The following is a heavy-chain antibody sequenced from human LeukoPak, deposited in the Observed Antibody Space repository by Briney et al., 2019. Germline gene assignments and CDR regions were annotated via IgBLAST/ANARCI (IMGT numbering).Heavy chain of an antibody. CDR3: ARGSVVITADAFDI. CDR1: GYTFTSYG. Sequence: ASVKVSCKASGYTFTSYGISWVRQAPGRGLEWMGWISAYNGNTNYAQKLQGRVTMTTDTSTSTAYMELRSLRSEDTAVYYCARGSVVITADAFDIWGQGTMVTVSS. D-gene: IGHD3-22*01. V-gene: IGHV1-18*01. J-gene: IGHJ3*02. CDR2: ISAYNGNT.